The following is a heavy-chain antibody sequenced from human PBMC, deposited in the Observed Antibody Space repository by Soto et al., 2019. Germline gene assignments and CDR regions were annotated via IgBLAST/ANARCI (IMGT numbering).Heavy chain of an antibody. CDR2: IIPFSGAP. J-gene: IGHJ4*02. D-gene: IGHD2-2*01. CDR1: GGTFGTYA. CDR3: ATALGCRSTSCTLDY. V-gene: IGHV1-69*01. Sequence: QVQLVQSGAEVKKPGSSVKVSCRASGGTFGTYAFSWVRQALEHGLKWMGGIIPFSGAPHYAQKFQGRGTITPDESTSTAYMELSSLSSQDTAVYYCATALGCRSTSCTLDYWGQGTRVIVSS.